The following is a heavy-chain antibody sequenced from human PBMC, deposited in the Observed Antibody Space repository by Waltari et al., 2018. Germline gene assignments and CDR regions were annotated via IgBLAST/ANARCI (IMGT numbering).Heavy chain of an antibody. V-gene: IGHV4-39*07. CDR3: ATKGRSWSIVDL. J-gene: IGHJ2*01. Sequence: QLQLQESGPGLVKPSETLSLTCTVSGGSISSNSYYWGWIRQPPGKGLEWIGSIYYSGRTYYNPSLKSRVTISLDTSKNQFSLKLSSVTAADTAVYYCATKGRSWSIVDLWGRGTLVTVSS. CDR1: GGSISSNSYY. D-gene: IGHD6-13*01. CDR2: IYYSGRT.